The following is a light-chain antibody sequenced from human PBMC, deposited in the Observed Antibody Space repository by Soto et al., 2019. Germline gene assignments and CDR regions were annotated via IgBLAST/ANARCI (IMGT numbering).Light chain of an antibody. J-gene: IGLJ1*01. CDR3: CSYTSTHTLV. CDR2: EVN. V-gene: IGLV2-14*01. Sequence: QSVLTQPASVSGSPGQSITISCAGTSSDVGGSDYVSWHQQHPGKAPKLIIYEVNNRASGVSNRFSGSKSGNTASLTISGLQAADEADYSCCSYTSTHTLVFGTGTKLTVL. CDR1: SSDVGGSDY.